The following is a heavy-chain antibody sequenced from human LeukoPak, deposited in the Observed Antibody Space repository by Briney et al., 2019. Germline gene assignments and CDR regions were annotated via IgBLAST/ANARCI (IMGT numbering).Heavy chain of an antibody. D-gene: IGHD1-26*01. J-gene: IGHJ3*02. Sequence: RGESLKISCKGSGYSFTSYWIGWVRQMPGKGLEWMGIIYPGDSDTRYSPSFQGQVTISADKSISTAYLQWSSLKASDTAMYYCARHQSYYVFGMVGDAFDIWGQGTMVTVSS. CDR2: IYPGDSDT. V-gene: IGHV5-51*01. CDR3: ARHQSYYVFGMVGDAFDI. CDR1: GYSFTSYW.